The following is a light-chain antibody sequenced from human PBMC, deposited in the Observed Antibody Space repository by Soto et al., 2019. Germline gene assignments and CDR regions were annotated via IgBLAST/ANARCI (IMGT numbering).Light chain of an antibody. Sequence: LTQSPGTLSLSPGESATLSCTASHAITTNYLAWYQHKLGRPPRLLIAGASSRATGVPDRFSGSGSGTAFTLTISRLEPGASATYYCQLYGASDLFTFGPGTKLEI. V-gene: IGKV3-20*01. CDR2: GAS. CDR1: HAITTNY. J-gene: IGKJ2*01. CDR3: QLYGASDLFT.